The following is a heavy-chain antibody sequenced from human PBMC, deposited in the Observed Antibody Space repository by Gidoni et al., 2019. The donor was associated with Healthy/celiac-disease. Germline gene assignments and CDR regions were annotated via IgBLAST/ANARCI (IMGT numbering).Heavy chain of an antibody. Sequence: EVQLVESGGGLVKPGRSLRLSCTASGFTFGDYAMSWFRQAPGKGLEWVGFIRSKAYGGTTEYAASVKGRFTISRDDSKSIAYLQMNSLKTEDTAVYYCTRSGEGRGYCSSTSCYIPLSGYYYYGMDVWGQGTTVTVSS. V-gene: IGHV3-49*05. CDR3: TRSGEGRGYCSSTSCYIPLSGYYYYGMDV. D-gene: IGHD2-2*02. CDR1: GFTFGDYA. CDR2: IRSKAYGGTT. J-gene: IGHJ6*02.